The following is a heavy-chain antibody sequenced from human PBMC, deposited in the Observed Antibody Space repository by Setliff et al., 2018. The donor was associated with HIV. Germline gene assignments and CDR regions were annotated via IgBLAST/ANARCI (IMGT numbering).Heavy chain of an antibody. CDR3: ATGGCGITPPGCYGMDV. J-gene: IGHJ6*02. Sequence: GGSLRLSCAASGFTFSGYSMHWVRQAPGKGLEWVSCISSSSSYIYFADSVKGRFTISRDNSKNTLYLQMNSLRDDDTAIYYCATGGCGITPPGCYGMDVWGPGTTVTVSS. D-gene: IGHD6-13*01. CDR1: GFTFSGYS. V-gene: IGHV3-21*04. CDR2: ISSSSSYI.